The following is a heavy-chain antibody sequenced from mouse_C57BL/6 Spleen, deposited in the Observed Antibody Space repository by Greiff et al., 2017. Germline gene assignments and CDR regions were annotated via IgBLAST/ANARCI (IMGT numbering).Heavy chain of an antibody. J-gene: IGHJ4*01. D-gene: IGHD1-1*01. V-gene: IGHV2-2*01. CDR1: GFSLTSYG. Sequence: VKLMESGPGLVQPSQSLSITCTVSGFSLTSYGVHWVRQSPGKGLEWLGVIWSGGSTDYNAAFISRLSISKDNSKSQVFFKMNSLQADDTAIYYCARTIIYYYGSSQGAMDYWGQGTSVTVSS. CDR2: IWSGGST. CDR3: ARTIIYYYGSSQGAMDY.